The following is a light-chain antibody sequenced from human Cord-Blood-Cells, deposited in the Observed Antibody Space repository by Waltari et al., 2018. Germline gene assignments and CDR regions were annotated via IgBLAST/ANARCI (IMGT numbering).Light chain of an antibody. J-gene: IGLJ2*01. CDR1: SSDAGGYNY. V-gene: IGLV2-14*01. CDR2: DVS. Sequence: QSALTQPASVSGSPGQSITISCTGTSSDAGGYNYVSWYQQHPGQAPQLMIYDVSKRPSGVSNRFSGSKSGNTASLTISGLQAEDEADYYCSSYTSSSTFVVFGGGTKLTVL. CDR3: SSYTSSSTFVV.